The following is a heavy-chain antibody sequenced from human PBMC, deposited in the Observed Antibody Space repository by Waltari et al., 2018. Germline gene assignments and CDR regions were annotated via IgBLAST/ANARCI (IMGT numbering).Heavy chain of an antibody. J-gene: IGHJ4*02. CDR3: ARASRYDSGWTAYYDY. V-gene: IGHV3-23*01. D-gene: IGHD6-19*01. Sequence: EVQLLESGGGLVQPGGSLRLSCSASGFTLRSYAMSWVRQAPGKGLEWVSAITTGGSAFYADSVKARFTISRDNSKNTLYLEMNSLRAEDTAVYYCARASRYDSGWTAYYDYWGQGTLVTVSS. CDR2: ITTGGSA. CDR1: GFTLRSYA.